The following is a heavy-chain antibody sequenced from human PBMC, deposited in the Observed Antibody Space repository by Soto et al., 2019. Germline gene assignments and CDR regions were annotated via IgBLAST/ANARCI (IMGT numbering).Heavy chain of an antibody. V-gene: IGHV3-30*18. CDR3: AKTSGYDEEYFQH. CDR2: ISYDGSNK. Sequence: QVQLVESGGGVVQPGRSLRLSCAASGFTFSSYGMHWVRQAPGKGLEWVAVISYDGSNKYYADSVKGRFTISRDNSKNTLYLQMNSLRAEDTAVYYCAKTSGYDEEYFQHWGQGTLVTVSS. J-gene: IGHJ1*01. CDR1: GFTFSSYG. D-gene: IGHD5-12*01.